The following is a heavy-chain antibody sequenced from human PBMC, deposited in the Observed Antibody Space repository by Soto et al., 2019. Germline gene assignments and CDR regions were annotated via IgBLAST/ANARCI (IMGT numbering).Heavy chain of an antibody. Sequence: QVQLVESGGGVVQPGRSLRLSCAASGFTFSSYGMHWVRQAPGKGLEWVAVISYDGSNKYYVDSVKGRFTISRDNSKNTLYLQMNSLRAEDTAVYYCAKDSGSVGAIDYWGQGTLVTVSS. V-gene: IGHV3-30*18. CDR2: ISYDGSNK. D-gene: IGHD1-26*01. CDR1: GFTFSSYG. CDR3: AKDSGSVGAIDY. J-gene: IGHJ4*02.